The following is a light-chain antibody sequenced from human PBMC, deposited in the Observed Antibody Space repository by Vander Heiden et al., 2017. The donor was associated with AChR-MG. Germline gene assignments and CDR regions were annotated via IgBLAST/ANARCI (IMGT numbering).Light chain of an antibody. Sequence: QAVVTQEPSLTVSPGGTVTPTCGSSTGDVTSGHYPYWFQQKPGQAPRNLLYDTTNKHAGTPARFSGSLLGGKAALTLSGAQPEDEADYYCMLSYSGVPVEFGGGTKLTVL. CDR1: TGDVTSGHY. J-gene: IGLJ3*02. CDR3: MLSYSGVPVE. V-gene: IGLV7-46*01. CDR2: DTT.